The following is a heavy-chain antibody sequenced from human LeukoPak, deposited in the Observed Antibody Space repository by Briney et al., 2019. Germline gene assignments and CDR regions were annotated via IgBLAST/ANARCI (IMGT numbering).Heavy chain of an antibody. CDR3: AKVGFGELSPYYYYMDV. V-gene: IGHV3-21*04. CDR2: ISSSSSYI. D-gene: IGHD3-10*01. CDR1: GFTFSSFS. J-gene: IGHJ6*03. Sequence: GGSLRLSCAASGFTFSSFSINWVRQAPGKGLEWVSSISSSSSYIYYADSMKGRFTISRDKSKNTLYLQMNSLRAEDTAVYYCAKVGFGELSPYYYYMDVWGKGTTVTVSS.